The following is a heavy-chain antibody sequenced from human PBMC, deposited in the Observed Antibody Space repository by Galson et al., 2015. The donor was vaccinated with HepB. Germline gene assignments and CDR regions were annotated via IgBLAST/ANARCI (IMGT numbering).Heavy chain of an antibody. J-gene: IGHJ6*03. CDR3: ARLRITMVRGVIPRYYYYYMDV. D-gene: IGHD3-10*01. CDR2: INHSGST. V-gene: IGHV4-34*01. Sequence: ETLSLTCAVYGGSFSGYYWSWLRQPPGKGLEWIGEINHSGSTNYNPSLKSRVTISVDTSKNQFSLKLSSVTAADTAVYYCARLRITMVRGVIPRYYYYYMDVWGKGTTVTVSS. CDR1: GGSFSGYY.